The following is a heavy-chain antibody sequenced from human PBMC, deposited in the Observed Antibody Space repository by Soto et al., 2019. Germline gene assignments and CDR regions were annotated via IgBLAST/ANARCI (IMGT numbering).Heavy chain of an antibody. D-gene: IGHD3-3*01. J-gene: IGHJ6*02. CDR1: GGSISSYY. Sequence: SETLSLTCTVSGGSISSYYWSWIRQPPGKGLEWIGYIYYSGSTNYNPSLKSRVTISVDTSKNQFSLKLSSVTAADTAVYYCARSGLGFLEKGDNLDYGMDVWGQGTTVTVSS. CDR2: IYYSGST. CDR3: ARSGLGFLEKGDNLDYGMDV. V-gene: IGHV4-59*08.